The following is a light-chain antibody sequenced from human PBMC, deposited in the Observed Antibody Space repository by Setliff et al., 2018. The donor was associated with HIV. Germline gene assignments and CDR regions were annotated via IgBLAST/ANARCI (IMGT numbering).Light chain of an antibody. CDR3: CSNAARPTFYV. CDR1: TSDFGAYDF. Sequence: QSVLTQPRSVSGSPGQSVSISCTGTTSDFGAYDFVSWYQQHPDKAPKLIIYDVNTRPSVVPDRFSGSKSGNTASLIISGLQTDDEADYFCCSNAARPTFYVFGTGTKVTVL. CDR2: DVN. J-gene: IGLJ1*01. V-gene: IGLV2-11*01.